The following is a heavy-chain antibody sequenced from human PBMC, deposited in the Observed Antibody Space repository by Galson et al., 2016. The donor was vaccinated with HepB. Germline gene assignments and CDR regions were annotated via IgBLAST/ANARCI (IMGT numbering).Heavy chain of an antibody. V-gene: IGHV1-18*04. CDR1: GYTFTSYG. Sequence: SVKVSCKASGYTFTSYGITWVRQAPGQGLEWMGWISVDTGHTGYGQKVQGRVTLTTDTSTSTAYMELTSLRPDDTAMYYCVRYGSSHFMAFWGQGTLINVSS. J-gene: IGHJ4*02. D-gene: IGHD3-10*01. CDR3: VRYGSSHFMAF. CDR2: ISVDTGHT.